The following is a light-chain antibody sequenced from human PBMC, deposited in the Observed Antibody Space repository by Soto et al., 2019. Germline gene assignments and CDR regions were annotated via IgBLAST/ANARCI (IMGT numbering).Light chain of an antibody. CDR3: CSYGGSRNYV. V-gene: IGLV2-8*01. CDR2: QVS. Sequence: QSALTQPPSASGSPGQSVTISCTGTSSDIGGYNFVSWYRHHPGKAPQLLIYQVSQRPSGVPDRCSGSKSGNTASLTVSGLQAEDEAEYYCCSYGGSRNYVFGTGTKVTVL. CDR1: SSDIGGYNF. J-gene: IGLJ1*01.